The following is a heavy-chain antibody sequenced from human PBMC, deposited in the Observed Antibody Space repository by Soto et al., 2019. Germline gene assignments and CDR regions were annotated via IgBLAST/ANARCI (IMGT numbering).Heavy chain of an antibody. CDR3: ARDSFGYYDSSGYYPIDY. CDR2: IIPIFGTA. Sequence: QVQLVQSGAEVKKPGSSVKVSCKASGGTFSSYAISWVRQAPGQGLEWMGGIIPIFGTANYAQKFQGRVTITEDGSTSTAYMELSSLRSEDTAVYYCARDSFGYYDSSGYYPIDYWGQGTLVTVSS. V-gene: IGHV1-69*01. CDR1: GGTFSSYA. D-gene: IGHD3-22*01. J-gene: IGHJ4*02.